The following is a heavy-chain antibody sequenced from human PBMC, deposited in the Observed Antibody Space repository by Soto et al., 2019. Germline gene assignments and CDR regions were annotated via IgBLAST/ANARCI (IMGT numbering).Heavy chain of an antibody. CDR1: GGTFSSYA. CDR3: ARSLPNVLRFLEWLLWSMDV. V-gene: IGHV1-69*05. J-gene: IGHJ6*03. Sequence: GASVKVSCKASGGTFSSYAISWVRQAPGQGLEWMGGIIPIFGTVNYAQKFQGRVTITRDTSASTAYMELSSLRSEDTAVYYCARSLPNVLRFLEWLLWSMDVWGKGTTVTVSS. D-gene: IGHD3-3*01. CDR2: IIPIFGTV.